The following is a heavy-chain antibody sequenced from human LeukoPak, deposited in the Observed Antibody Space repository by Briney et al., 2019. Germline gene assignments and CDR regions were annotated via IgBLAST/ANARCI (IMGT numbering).Heavy chain of an antibody. V-gene: IGHV4-39*01. CDR2: IYYSGST. Sequence: SETLSLTCTVSGGSISSSSYYWGWIRQPPGKGLEWIGSIYYSGSTYYNPSLKSRVTISVDTSKNQFSLKLSSVTAADTAVYYCARASGHSSSPDDAFDIWGQGTMVTVSS. CDR1: GGSISSSSYY. D-gene: IGHD6-13*01. CDR3: ARASGHSSSPDDAFDI. J-gene: IGHJ3*02.